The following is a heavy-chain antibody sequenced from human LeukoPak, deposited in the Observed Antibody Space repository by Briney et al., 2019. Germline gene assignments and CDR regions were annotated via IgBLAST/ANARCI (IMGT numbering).Heavy chain of an antibody. CDR3: AKRGVVIRVILVGFHKEAYYFDS. CDR2: IRHDGTEK. D-gene: IGHD3-22*01. Sequence: PRGSLRLSCAASGFSFSSYWMTWVRQAPGKGLEWVANIRHDGTEKYYVDSMKGRFTVSRDNTKNSLYLQINSLRAEDTAVYFCAKRGVVIRVILVGFHKEAYYFDSWGQGALVTVSS. J-gene: IGHJ4*02. CDR1: GFSFSSYW. V-gene: IGHV3-7*03.